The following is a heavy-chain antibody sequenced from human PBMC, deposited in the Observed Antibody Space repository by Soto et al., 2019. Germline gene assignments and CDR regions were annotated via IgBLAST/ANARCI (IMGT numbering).Heavy chain of an antibody. CDR2: INPKSGGT. CDR1: GYSFAGHY. J-gene: IGHJ3*02. D-gene: IGHD3-9*01. CDR3: ARDSHYDILTGYSRNAFDM. V-gene: IGHV1-2*02. Sequence: ASVKVSCKTSGYSFAGHYLHWVRQAPGRGLDWMGWINPKSGGTIYAQKFQGRVTMTRDTSISTAYMVLTSLRSDDTAVYYCARDSHYDILTGYSRNAFDMWGRGTVVTVSS.